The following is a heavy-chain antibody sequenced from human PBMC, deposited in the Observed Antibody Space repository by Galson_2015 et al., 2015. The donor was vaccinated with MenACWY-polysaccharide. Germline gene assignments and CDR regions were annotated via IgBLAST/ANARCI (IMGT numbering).Heavy chain of an antibody. CDR2: ISSSGKSI. CDR3: ARDGDHDDYTDALDI. J-gene: IGHJ3*02. Sequence: SLRLSCAVSGFSFSSSQMNWVRQAPGKGLEWVSYISSSGKSIYYGDSVKGRFIISRDNAKNSLYLQMNSLRAEDTAIYYCARDGDHDDYTDALDIWGHGTMVTVSS. V-gene: IGHV3-48*03. CDR1: GFSFSSSQ. D-gene: IGHD4-11*01.